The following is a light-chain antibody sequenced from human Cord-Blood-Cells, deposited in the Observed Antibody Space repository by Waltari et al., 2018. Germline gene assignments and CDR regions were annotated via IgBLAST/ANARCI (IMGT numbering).Light chain of an antibody. J-gene: IGLJ2*01. Sequence: QSSLTQPASVSGSPGQSITISCTGTSSDVGRYNLVSWYQQNPGKDPKLMIYEGSKRPSGVSKRLSVSKSGNTASLTISGLNAEDEAGYYCCAYAGSSTFDVVFGGGTKLTVL. CDR3: CAYAGSSTFDVV. V-gene: IGLV2-23*03. CDR1: SSDVGRYNL. CDR2: EGS.